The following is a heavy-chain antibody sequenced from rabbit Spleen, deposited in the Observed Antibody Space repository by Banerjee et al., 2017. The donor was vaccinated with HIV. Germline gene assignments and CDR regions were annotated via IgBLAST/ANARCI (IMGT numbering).Heavy chain of an antibody. Sequence: EQLEESGGGLVKPEGSLTLTCKASGVSFSDRDVMCWVRQAPGKGLQWIACINTYTGKPVYATWAKGRFTISRTSSTTVTLQMTSLTAADTATYFCARDLASVVGWNFGWWGPGTLVTVS. CDR2: INTYTGKP. J-gene: IGHJ4*01. V-gene: IGHV1S45*01. CDR3: ARDLASVVGWNFGW. D-gene: IGHD3-1*01. CDR1: GVSFSDRDV.